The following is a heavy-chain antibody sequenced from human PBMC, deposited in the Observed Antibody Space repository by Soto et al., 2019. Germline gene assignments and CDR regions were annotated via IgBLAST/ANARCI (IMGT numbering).Heavy chain of an antibody. CDR2: INSDGSNK. CDR1: GFGFRSNG. J-gene: IGHJ6*03. V-gene: IGHV3-23*03. CDR3: ARDYAIFGVAEYYMDV. Sequence: GGSLRLSCAASGFGFRSNGMSWVRQAPGKGLEWVSGINSDGSNKYYADSVKGRFTISRDNPKNTLYLQMNSLRAEDTAAYYCARDYAIFGVAEYYMDVWGKGTTVTVSS. D-gene: IGHD3-3*01.